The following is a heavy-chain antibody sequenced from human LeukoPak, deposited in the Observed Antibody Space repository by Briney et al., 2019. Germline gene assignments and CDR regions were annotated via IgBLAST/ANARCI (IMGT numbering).Heavy chain of an antibody. CDR3: ARSIAPYYFDY. V-gene: IGHV4-59*01. CDR1: GGSFSGYY. D-gene: IGHD6-6*01. J-gene: IGHJ4*02. Sequence: PSETLSLTCAVYGGSFSGYYWSWIRQPPGKGLEWIGYIYYSGSTNYNPSLKSRVTISVDTSKNQFSLKLSSVTAADTAVYYCARSIAPYYFDYWGQGTLVTVSS. CDR2: IYYSGST.